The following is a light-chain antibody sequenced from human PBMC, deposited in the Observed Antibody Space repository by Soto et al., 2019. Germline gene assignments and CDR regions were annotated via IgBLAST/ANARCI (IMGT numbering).Light chain of an antibody. J-gene: IGLJ2*01. CDR3: SSYTSSSTVV. Sequence: QSALTQPASVSGSPGQSITISCTGTTSDIDNYNYVSWYQQHPGKAPKIMIYEVTNRPSGISKRFSGSKSGNTASLTISGLRADDEADYYCSSYTSSSTVVFGGGTKLTVL. V-gene: IGLV2-14*01. CDR1: TSDIDNYNY. CDR2: EVT.